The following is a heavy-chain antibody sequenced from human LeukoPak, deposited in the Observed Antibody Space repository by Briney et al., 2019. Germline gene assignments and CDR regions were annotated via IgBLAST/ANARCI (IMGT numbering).Heavy chain of an antibody. Sequence: HPGGSLRLSCAASGFTFSSYAMHWVRQAPGKGLEYVSAISSNGGSTYYANSVKGRFTISRDNSKNTLYLQMGSLRAEDMAVYYCARGALGRDFDYWGQGTLVTVPS. CDR3: ARGALGRDFDY. V-gene: IGHV3-64*01. J-gene: IGHJ4*02. CDR2: ISSNGGST. CDR1: GFTFSSYA.